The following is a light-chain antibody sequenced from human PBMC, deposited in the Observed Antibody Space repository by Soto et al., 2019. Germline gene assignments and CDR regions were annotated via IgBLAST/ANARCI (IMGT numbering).Light chain of an antibody. CDR1: QSVSNS. CDR2: GAS. V-gene: IGKV3-15*01. Sequence: EIVMTQSPATLSVSPGERATLSCRASQSVSNSLAWYQHKPGQAPRLLIYGASTRATGIPVRFSGSGSGTEFTLTISSLQFEASAVYYCKQYCSSRLTFVGGTKVDIK. J-gene: IGKJ4*01. CDR3: KQYCSSRLT.